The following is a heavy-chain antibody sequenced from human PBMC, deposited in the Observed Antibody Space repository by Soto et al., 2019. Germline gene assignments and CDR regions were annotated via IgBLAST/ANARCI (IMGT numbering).Heavy chain of an antibody. CDR1: GGSISSYY. CDR2: SYYSGST. V-gene: IGHV4-59*08. CDR3: AGRYGGTLDY. Sequence: QVQLQESGPGLVKPSETLSLTCTVSGGSISSYYWSWIRQPPGKGLEWIGYSYYSGSTNYNPSLKSRVTISVDTSKKQFSLKLSSVTAAATAVYYCAGRYGGTLDYWGQGTLVTVSS. J-gene: IGHJ4*02. D-gene: IGHD4-17*01.